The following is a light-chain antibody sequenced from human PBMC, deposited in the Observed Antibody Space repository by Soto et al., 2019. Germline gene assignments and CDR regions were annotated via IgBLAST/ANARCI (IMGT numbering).Light chain of an antibody. CDR3: HQRNWPPYN. J-gene: IGKJ2*01. V-gene: IGKV3-11*01. CDR1: QSVRRY. Sequence: EIVLTQSPATLSLSPGQSATLSCRASQSVRRYVSWYQQKPGQAPRLLIYDASNRTTGIRARFSGSGYEIDFTLTISSLAPEDFAAYYCHQRNWPPYNFGQGTKLEIK. CDR2: DAS.